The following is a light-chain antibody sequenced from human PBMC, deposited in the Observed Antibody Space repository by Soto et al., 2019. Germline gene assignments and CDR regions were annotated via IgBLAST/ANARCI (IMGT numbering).Light chain of an antibody. J-gene: IGKJ3*01. Sequence: EIVWTQSPGTLSLSPGERATLSCRASQSVSSSYLAWYQQKPGQAPRLLIYGSSSRATGIPDRFSGSGSGTDFTLTISSLEPEDFAVYYCQQYGSSPLLTFGPGTKVDIK. CDR1: QSVSSSY. CDR2: GSS. CDR3: QQYGSSPLLT. V-gene: IGKV3-20*01.